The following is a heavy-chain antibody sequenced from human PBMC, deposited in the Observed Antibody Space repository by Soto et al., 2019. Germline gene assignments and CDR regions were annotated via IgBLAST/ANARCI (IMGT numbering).Heavy chain of an antibody. J-gene: IGHJ4*02. V-gene: IGHV1-69*08. CDR2: IIPLLDIA. Sequence: QVQLVQSGAEVKKPGSSVKVSCKASGGTFSNDIITWVRRAPGQGLEWMGRIIPLLDIANYAQKFQGRVTIPADKSTSTAYMELNSLRSEDTAVYYCVRDSPIGSTYSGYDGIDYWGQGTLVTVSS. CDR1: GGTFSNDI. D-gene: IGHD5-12*01. CDR3: VRDSPIGSTYSGYDGIDY.